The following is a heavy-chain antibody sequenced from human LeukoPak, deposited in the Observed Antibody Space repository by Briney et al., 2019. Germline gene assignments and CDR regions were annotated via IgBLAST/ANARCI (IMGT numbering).Heavy chain of an antibody. Sequence: PGGSLRLSCAASGFTFSNYAMHWVRQGPGKGLEWVAIMSNDGSNEKYADSVRGRFTISRDNSKNTLYLQMNSLRAEDTAVYYCARGRDYYFDYWGQGTLVTVSS. CDR1: GFTFSNYA. V-gene: IGHV3-30*04. J-gene: IGHJ4*02. CDR3: ARGRDYYFDY. CDR2: MSNDGSNE.